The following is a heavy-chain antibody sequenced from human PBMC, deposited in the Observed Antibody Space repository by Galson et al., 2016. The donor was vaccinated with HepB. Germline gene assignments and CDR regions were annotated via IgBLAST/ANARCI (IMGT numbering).Heavy chain of an antibody. V-gene: IGHV3-9*01. D-gene: IGHD3-22*01. CDR1: GFTLDHYA. CDR3: AKESGAYYYDSSGYRRNAFDI. CDR2: ISWNSGSI. Sequence: SLRLSCAASGFTLDHYAMHWVRQAPGQGLEWVAGISWNSGSIGYADSVKGRFTISRDNAKNSLYLQMNSLRAGDTALYYCAKESGAYYYDSSGYRRNAFDIWGQGTMVTVSS. J-gene: IGHJ3*02.